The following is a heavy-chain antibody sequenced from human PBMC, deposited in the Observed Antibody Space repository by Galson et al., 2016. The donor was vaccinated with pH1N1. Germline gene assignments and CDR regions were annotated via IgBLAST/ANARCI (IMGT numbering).Heavy chain of an antibody. Sequence: SLRLSCAASGFNFITYNMNWVRQAPGKGLEWVSSISRTSEYISYADSVKGRFTISRDNAENSLHLQMNSRRAEDTAEYYCARALERDGYNYGAFDIWGQGTVVTVSS. V-gene: IGHV3-21*06. CDR1: GFNFITYN. J-gene: IGHJ3*02. D-gene: IGHD5-24*01. CDR3: ARALERDGYNYGAFDI. CDR2: ISRTSEYI.